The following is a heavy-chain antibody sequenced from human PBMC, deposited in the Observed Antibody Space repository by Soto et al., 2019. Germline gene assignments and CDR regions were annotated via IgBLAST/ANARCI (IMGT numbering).Heavy chain of an antibody. CDR2: ISKSDYT. J-gene: IGHJ4*02. Sequence: GGSLRLSCTVSGFAFNNYGINWVRQAPGKGLEWVSSISKSDYTYYSDSVKGRFTISRDNAKNSVSLQMNTLRVEDTAVYYCAWEYSIIIAAESDLWGQETLFT. CDR1: GFAFNNYG. CDR3: AWEYSIIIAAESDL. D-gene: IGHD5-12*01. V-gene: IGHV3-21*01.